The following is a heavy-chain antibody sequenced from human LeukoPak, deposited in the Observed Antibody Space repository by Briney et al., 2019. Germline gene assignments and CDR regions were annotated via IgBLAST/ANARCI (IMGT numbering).Heavy chain of an antibody. V-gene: IGHV1-2*02. Sequence: ASVKVSCKASGYTFTGYYMHWVRQAPGQGLEWMGWINPNGGGTNYAQKFQGRVTMTRDTSISTAYMELSRLRSDDTAVYYCARNEKTPQQLATLYYYYYMDVWGKGTTVTVSS. CDR1: GYTFTGYY. CDR2: INPNGGGT. CDR3: ARNEKTPQQLATLYYYYYMDV. J-gene: IGHJ6*03. D-gene: IGHD6-13*01.